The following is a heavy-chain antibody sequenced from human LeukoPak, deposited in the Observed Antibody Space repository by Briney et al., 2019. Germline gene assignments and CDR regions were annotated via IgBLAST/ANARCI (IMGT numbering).Heavy chain of an antibody. V-gene: IGHV4-59*01. J-gene: IGHJ4*02. CDR3: ARQHGGWYNFDY. CDR1: GGSINSYY. CDR2: IYYSGNT. D-gene: IGHD6-19*01. Sequence: KSSETLSLTCTVSGGSINSYYWSWIRQPPGKALEWIGYIYYSGNTNYNPSLNSRVTISVDTSKNQFSLNRSSVTAADTAVYYCARQHGGWYNFDYWSQGTLVTVSS.